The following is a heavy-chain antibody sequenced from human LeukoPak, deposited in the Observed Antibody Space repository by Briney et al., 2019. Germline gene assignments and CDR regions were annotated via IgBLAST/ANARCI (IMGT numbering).Heavy chain of an antibody. CDR1: GYTFTGYY. D-gene: IGHD6-6*01. Sequence: GASVKVSCKASGYTFTGYYMHWVRQAPGQGLEWMGWINPNSGGTNYAQKFQGRVTMTRDTSISTAYMELSRLRSDDTAVYYCARDIGDIAARPPGYYFDYWGQGTLVTVSS. CDR2: INPNSGGT. V-gene: IGHV1-2*02. CDR3: ARDIGDIAARPPGYYFDY. J-gene: IGHJ4*02.